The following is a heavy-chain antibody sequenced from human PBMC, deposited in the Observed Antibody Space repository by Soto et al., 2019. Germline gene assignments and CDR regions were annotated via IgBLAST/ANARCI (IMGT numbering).Heavy chain of an antibody. V-gene: IGHV3-74*01. CDR2: IQSDGSSA. Sequence: LSCAAPGFRFSSYWMHWVRQARGKGLVWVSRIQSDGSSARYADSVKGRFTISRDNAKNTVYLQMNSLRAEDTVVYYCAREGFGYHPLVSHWFDPWGQGTLVTVSS. J-gene: IGHJ5*02. D-gene: IGHD2-2*01. CDR1: GFRFSSYW. CDR3: AREGFGYHPLVSHWFDP.